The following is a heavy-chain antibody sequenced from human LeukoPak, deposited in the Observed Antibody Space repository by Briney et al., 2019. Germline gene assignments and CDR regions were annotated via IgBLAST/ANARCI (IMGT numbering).Heavy chain of an antibody. CDR1: GYSFTNFD. Sequence: GASVMVSCKASGYSFTNFDINWVRQDTGQGLEWMGWMNPNSGNKGYAQKFQGRVTMTMNTSITTAYMELSSLRSEDTAVYYCARGPQWRGDYYYMDVWGRGTTVTVSS. CDR2: MNPNSGNK. D-gene: IGHD6-19*01. CDR3: ARGPQWRGDYYYMDV. V-gene: IGHV1-8*01. J-gene: IGHJ6*03.